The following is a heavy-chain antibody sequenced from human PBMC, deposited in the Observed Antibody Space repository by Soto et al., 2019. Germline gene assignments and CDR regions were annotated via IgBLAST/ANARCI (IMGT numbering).Heavy chain of an antibody. D-gene: IGHD2-2*01. CDR1: GFTLSSYW. V-gene: IGHV3-74*01. CDR3: VRGIKSTSAYAMDI. J-gene: IGHJ6*02. Sequence: EVQLVASGGDLVQPGGSLRLSCGASGFTLSSYWMHWIRQAPGKGLVWVSRSNGDGSRTNYADSVKGLFTISRDNAKNTMYLQMNSLRAEDTAVYYCVRGIKSTSAYAMDIWGEVTTGSVS. CDR2: SNGDGSRT.